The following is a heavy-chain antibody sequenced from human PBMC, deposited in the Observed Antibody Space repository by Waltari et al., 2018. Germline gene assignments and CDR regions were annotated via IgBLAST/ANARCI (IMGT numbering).Heavy chain of an antibody. CDR2: MYRENNI. V-gene: IGHV3-53*01. D-gene: IGHD4-17*01. J-gene: IGHJ3*01. CDR3: AREGGAYSDYNAFDV. CDR1: EFSVSNTC. Sequence: EVLLVESGGGLIQPGGSLRLSYPVSEFSVSNTCLTWVRQAPGKGLESVAVMYRENNIHYAYSVKGRFTISTDNSRNTLHLQMTSLRPDDTAVYYCAREGGAYSDYNAFDVWGQGTVVTVSS.